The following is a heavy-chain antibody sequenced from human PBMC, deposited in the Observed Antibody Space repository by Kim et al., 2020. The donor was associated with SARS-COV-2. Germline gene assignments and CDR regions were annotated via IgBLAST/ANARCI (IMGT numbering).Heavy chain of an antibody. Sequence: SETLSLTCTVSGGSISSSSYYWGWIRQPPGKGLEWIGSIYYSGSTYYNPSLKSRVTISVDTSKNQFSLKLSSVTAADTAVYYCARHYPYQLLGGGWFDPWGQGTLVTVSS. CDR1: GGSISSSSYY. CDR2: IYYSGST. CDR3: ARHYPYQLLGGGWFDP. J-gene: IGHJ5*02. V-gene: IGHV4-39*01. D-gene: IGHD2-2*01.